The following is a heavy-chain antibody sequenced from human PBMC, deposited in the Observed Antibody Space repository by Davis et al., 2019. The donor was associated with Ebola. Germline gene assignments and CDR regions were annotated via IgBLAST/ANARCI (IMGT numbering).Heavy chain of an antibody. CDR2: IYTGDSDT. Sequence: GESLKISCKGSGNRFTSHWIGWVRQMPGKGLEWMGIIYTGDSDTRYSPSFRGQVTISADKSTKTAFLQWSSLKASDTAMYYCASLRRTITGMDDGFDIWGQGTMVTVSS. CDR3: ASLRRTITGMDDGFDI. CDR1: GNRFTSHW. J-gene: IGHJ3*02. D-gene: IGHD2-8*02. V-gene: IGHV5-51*01.